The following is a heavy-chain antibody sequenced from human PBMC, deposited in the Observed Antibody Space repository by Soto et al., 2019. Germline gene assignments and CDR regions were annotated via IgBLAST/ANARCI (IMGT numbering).Heavy chain of an antibody. CDR2: IRGSGDNT. V-gene: IGHV3-23*01. CDR1: GFSFSNYA. Sequence: GGSLRLSCAASGFSFSNYALSWVRQAPGKGLEWVSEIRGSGDNTYYADSVKGRFTISRDNSKNTLYLQMSSLRAEDTAVYYCAKTLPSIAVAGYYYYYYGMDVWGQGTTVTVSS. J-gene: IGHJ6*01. D-gene: IGHD6-19*01. CDR3: AKTLPSIAVAGYYYYYYGMDV.